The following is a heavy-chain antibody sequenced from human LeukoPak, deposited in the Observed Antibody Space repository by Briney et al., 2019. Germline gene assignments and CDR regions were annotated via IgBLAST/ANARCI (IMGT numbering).Heavy chain of an antibody. V-gene: IGHV3-11*05. CDR2: ICGSSSST. Sequence: GGTLRLSCAASGFTFSDYYLSWIRQAPGKGLEWVSYICGSSSSTVYADSVKGRFTISRDNAKNSLCLQMNSLRAEETAVYYCARAERMGGDYWGQGTLVTVSS. D-gene: IGHD3-16*01. CDR3: ARAERMGGDY. J-gene: IGHJ4*02. CDR1: GFTFSDYY.